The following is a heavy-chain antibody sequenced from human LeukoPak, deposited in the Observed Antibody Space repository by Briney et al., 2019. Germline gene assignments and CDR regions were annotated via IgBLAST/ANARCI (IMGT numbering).Heavy chain of an antibody. Sequence: SGTLSLTCAVYGGSFSGYYWSWIRQPPGKGLEWIGEINHSGSTNYNPSLKSRVTISVDTSKNQFSLKLSSVTAADTAVYYCARLVVAAPNWFDPWGQGTLVTVSS. CDR2: INHSGST. V-gene: IGHV4-34*01. CDR3: ARLVVAAPNWFDP. CDR1: GGSFSGYY. J-gene: IGHJ5*02. D-gene: IGHD2-15*01.